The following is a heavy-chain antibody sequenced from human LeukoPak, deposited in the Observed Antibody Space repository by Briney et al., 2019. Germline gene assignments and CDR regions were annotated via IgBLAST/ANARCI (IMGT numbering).Heavy chain of an antibody. CDR2: IGGSGSYS. Sequence: GGSLRLSCAASGFTFSSYEMNWVRQAPGKGLEWVSGIGGSGSYSYYSDSVKGRFTISRDNSKNTLYLQMNSLRAEDTAVYYCAKCQEWLYYYMDVWGKGTTVTVSS. J-gene: IGHJ6*03. CDR3: AKCQEWLYYYMDV. V-gene: IGHV3-23*01. D-gene: IGHD3-3*01. CDR1: GFTFSSYE.